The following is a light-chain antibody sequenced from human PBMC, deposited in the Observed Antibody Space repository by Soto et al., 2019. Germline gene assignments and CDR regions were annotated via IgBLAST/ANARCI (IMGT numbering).Light chain of an antibody. Sequence: LNQPAPGSGTPGRSITISWNGSNSDGGIYDFVSWYQHHPGRAPKLIVSEVSHRPSGVSNRFSGSKSGNTASLTISGLQAEDEADYYCQSYDSSLSGLYVFGTGTKVTVL. CDR2: EVS. CDR1: NSDGGIYDF. CDR3: QSYDSSLSGLYV. V-gene: IGLV2-14*01. J-gene: IGLJ1*01.